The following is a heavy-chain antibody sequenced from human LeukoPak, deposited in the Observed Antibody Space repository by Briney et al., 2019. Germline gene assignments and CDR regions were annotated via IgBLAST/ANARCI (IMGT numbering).Heavy chain of an antibody. CDR3: AKDRDEYSSGPFDY. V-gene: IGHV3-23*01. J-gene: IGHJ4*02. CDR1: GFTFSSYA. Sequence: GGSLRLSCAASGFTFSSYAMNWVRQAPGKGLEWVSSISGSGGSTYYADSVKGRFTISRDNSKNTLYLQMNSLRAEDTAVYYCAKDRDEYSSGPFDYWGQGTLVTVSS. D-gene: IGHD6-19*01. CDR2: ISGSGGST.